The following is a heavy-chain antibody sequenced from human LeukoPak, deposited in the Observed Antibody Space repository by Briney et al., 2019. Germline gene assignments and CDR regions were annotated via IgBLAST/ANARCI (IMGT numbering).Heavy chain of an antibody. V-gene: IGHV3-48*01. J-gene: IGHJ3*02. CDR2: ISSSGSTI. D-gene: IGHD3-10*01. CDR1: GFTFSSYS. CDR3: AKLSRLISGSSATVTDAFDI. Sequence: PGGSLRLSCAASGFTFSSYSMNWVRQAPGKGLEWVSYISSSGSTIYYADSVKGRFTISRDNSKNTLYLQMNSLRAEDTAVYYCAKLSRLISGSSATVTDAFDIWGQGTMVTVSS.